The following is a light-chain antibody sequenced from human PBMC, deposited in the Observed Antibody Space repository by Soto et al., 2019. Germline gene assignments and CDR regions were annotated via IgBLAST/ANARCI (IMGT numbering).Light chain of an antibody. CDR3: QQYKSFSLT. CDR2: KAS. CDR1: QTISSW. Sequence: DIQMTQSPSSLSASVGDRVTITCRASQTISSWLAWYQQKPGKAPNLLIYKASYLASGVPSRFSGGGSGTEFTLTISSLQPDDFATYYCQQYKSFSLTFGGGTKV. V-gene: IGKV1-5*03. J-gene: IGKJ4*01.